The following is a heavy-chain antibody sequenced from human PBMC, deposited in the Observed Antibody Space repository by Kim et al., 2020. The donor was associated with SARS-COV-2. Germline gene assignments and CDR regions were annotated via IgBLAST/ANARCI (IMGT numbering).Heavy chain of an antibody. CDR1: GGSFSGYY. D-gene: IGHD2-8*01. J-gene: IGHJ6*03. V-gene: IGHV4-34*01. Sequence: SETLSLTCAVYGGSFSGYYWSWIRQPPGKGLEWIGEINHSGSTNYNPSLKSRVTISVDTSKNQFSLKLSSVTAADTAVYYCAQVRVYAIGSYYYYYYMDVWGKGTTVTVSS. CDR2: INHSGST. CDR3: AQVRVYAIGSYYYYYYMDV.